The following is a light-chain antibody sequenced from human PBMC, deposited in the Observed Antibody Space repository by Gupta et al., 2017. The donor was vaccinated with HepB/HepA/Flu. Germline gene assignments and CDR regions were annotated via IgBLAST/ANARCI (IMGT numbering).Light chain of an antibody. Sequence: HSALTQPASVAGSPGQSITISCTGTSSDVGGYNYVSLYQQHPGNAPKLMMYDVSNRASGVSNRFSSSKSSNTASLTISGLRAEDAADYYCGSDTSSSTVVFGGGIKLNGL. CDR1: SSDVGGYNY. CDR3: GSDTSSSTVV. CDR2: DVS. V-gene: IGLV2-14*03. J-gene: IGLJ2*01.